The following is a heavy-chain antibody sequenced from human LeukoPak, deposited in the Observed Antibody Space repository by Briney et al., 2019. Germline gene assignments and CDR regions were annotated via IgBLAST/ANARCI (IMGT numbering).Heavy chain of an antibody. CDR3: AREGRDGYNEY. V-gene: IGHV4-59*01. CDR1: GGSISRYY. Sequence: KPSETLSLTCSVSGGSISRYYWSWVRQPPGKGLEWIGYIYNNASTSYSPSLKSRLFMSVDTSTNKVSLKLRSMTEADTAIYYCAREGRDGYNEYWGQGTLVIVSS. J-gene: IGHJ4*02. D-gene: IGHD5-24*01. CDR2: IYNNAST.